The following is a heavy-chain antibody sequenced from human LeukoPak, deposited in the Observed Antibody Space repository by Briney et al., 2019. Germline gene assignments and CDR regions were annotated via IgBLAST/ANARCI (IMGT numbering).Heavy chain of an antibody. J-gene: IGHJ3*02. CDR1: GGTFSSYA. CDR2: IIPIFGTA. V-gene: IGHV1-69*13. D-gene: IGHD3-22*01. Sequence: SVKLSCKASGGTFSSYAITWVRHAPGQGLEWMGGIIPIFGTANYAQKFQGRVTITADESTSTAYMELSSLRSEDTSVYDCARETYYYDSSGGTRRDIWGQGTMVTVSS. CDR3: ARETYYYDSSGGTRRDI.